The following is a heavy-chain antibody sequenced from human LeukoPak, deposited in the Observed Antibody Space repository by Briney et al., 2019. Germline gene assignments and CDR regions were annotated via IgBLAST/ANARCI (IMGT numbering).Heavy chain of an antibody. J-gene: IGHJ4*02. V-gene: IGHV4-31*03. CDR2: IYYSGST. CDR3: AREDYGDYRRWPHRFDY. CDR1: GGSISSGGYY. Sequence: PSETLSLTCTVSGGSISSGGYYWSWIRQHPGKGLGWIGYIYYSGSTYYNPSLKSRVTISVDTSKNQFSLKLSSVTAADTAVYYCAREDYGDYRRWPHRFDYWGQGTLVTVSS. D-gene: IGHD4-17*01.